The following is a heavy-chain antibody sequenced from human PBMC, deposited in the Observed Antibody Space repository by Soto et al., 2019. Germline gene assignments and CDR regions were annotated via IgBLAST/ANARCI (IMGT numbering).Heavy chain of an antibody. CDR1: GYTFTSYG. Sequence: ASVKVSCKASGYTFTSYGIHWVRQAPGQRLEWMGWVNAANGDTKYSPKFQGRVTITRDTSASTAYMELSSLRSEDTAVYYCVRRHVSATGIDWSDPRGQGTLVTVSS. D-gene: IGHD6-13*01. CDR2: VNAANGDT. V-gene: IGHV1-3*01. J-gene: IGHJ5*02. CDR3: VRRHVSATGIDWSDP.